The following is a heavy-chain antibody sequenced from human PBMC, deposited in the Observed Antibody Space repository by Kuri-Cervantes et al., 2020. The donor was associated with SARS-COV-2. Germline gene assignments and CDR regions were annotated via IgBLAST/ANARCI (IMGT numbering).Heavy chain of an antibody. CDR3: VRHKAAAGIVAPD. V-gene: IGHV3-19*01. D-gene: IGHD6-13*01. CDR1: GFTFSNSD. Sequence: GESLKISCAASGFTFSNSDMNWVRQAPGKGLEWVSGVSWSGSRTHYADSVKGRFIISRDNSRNFLYQQMNSLRLEDMAVYYCVRHKAAAGIVAPDWGQGTLVTVSS. J-gene: IGHJ4*02. CDR2: VSWSGSRT.